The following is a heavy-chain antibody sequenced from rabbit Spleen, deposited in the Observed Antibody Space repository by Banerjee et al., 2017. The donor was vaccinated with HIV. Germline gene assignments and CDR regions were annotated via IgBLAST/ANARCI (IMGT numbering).Heavy chain of an antibody. V-gene: IGHV1S40*01. CDR1: GFSFNNNYY. J-gene: IGHJ4*01. D-gene: IGHD4-1*01. CDR2: IYAGSSDFT. Sequence: QSLEESGGDLVKPGASLTLTCTASGFSFNNNYYMCWVRQAPGKGLECVACIYAGSSDFTYHANWAKGRFTISKTSSTTVTLQMTSLTVADTATYFCARNANGGWDLWGPGTLVTVS. CDR3: ARNANGGWDL.